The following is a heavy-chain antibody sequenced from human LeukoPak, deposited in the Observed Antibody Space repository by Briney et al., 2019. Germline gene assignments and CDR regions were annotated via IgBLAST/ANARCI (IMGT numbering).Heavy chain of an antibody. CDR3: ARENIVVVTAIRDAFDI. Sequence: PGGSLRLSCAASGFTFSSYSMNWVRQAPGKGLEWVSYISSGSSTIYYADSVKGRLTISRDNAKNSLCLQMNSLRDEDTAVYYCARENIVVVTAIRDAFDIWGQGTMVTVSS. CDR1: GFTFSSYS. J-gene: IGHJ3*02. CDR2: ISSGSSTI. V-gene: IGHV3-48*02. D-gene: IGHD2-21*02.